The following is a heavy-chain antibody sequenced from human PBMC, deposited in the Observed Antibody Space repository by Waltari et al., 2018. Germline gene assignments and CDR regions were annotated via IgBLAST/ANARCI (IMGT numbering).Heavy chain of an antibody. CDR1: GGSFSGYY. Sequence: QVQLQQWGAGLLKPSETLSLTCAVYGGSFSGYYWSWIRQPPGKGLEWIGEINHSGSTNYNPSLKSRVTISVDTSKNQFSLKLSSVTAADTAVYYCARRFPGAVTGRYFDYWGQGTLVTVSS. V-gene: IGHV4-34*01. CDR2: INHSGST. D-gene: IGHD3-10*01. CDR3: ARRFPGAVTGRYFDY. J-gene: IGHJ4*02.